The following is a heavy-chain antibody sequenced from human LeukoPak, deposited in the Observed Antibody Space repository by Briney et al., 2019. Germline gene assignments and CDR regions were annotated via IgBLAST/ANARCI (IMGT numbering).Heavy chain of an antibody. D-gene: IGHD1-7*01. V-gene: IGHV3-23*01. CDR2: ISNNGGRT. CDR3: ARSWNFQIDY. CDR1: GFSFSSNT. Sequence: GGSLRLSCAGSGFSFSSNTMSWVRQAPGRGLEWVSAISNNGGRTDYADSVKGRFTISRDNAKNSLYLQMNSLRAEDTAVYYCARSWNFQIDYWGQGTLVTVSS. J-gene: IGHJ4*02.